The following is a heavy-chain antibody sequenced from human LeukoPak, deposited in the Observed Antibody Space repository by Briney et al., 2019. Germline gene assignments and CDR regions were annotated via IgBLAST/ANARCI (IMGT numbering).Heavy chain of an antibody. CDR3: ASNVGKTFDY. J-gene: IGHJ4*02. CDR2: SYHSGIT. CDR1: GDSISSTHW. Sequence: SETLSLTCAVSGDSISSTHWWNWVRQPPGKGLEWIGESYHSGITKYNPSLESRVTISVDKSKNQFSLKLTSMTAADTAVYYCASNVGKTFDYWGQGALVTVSS. D-gene: IGHD7-27*01. V-gene: IGHV4-4*02.